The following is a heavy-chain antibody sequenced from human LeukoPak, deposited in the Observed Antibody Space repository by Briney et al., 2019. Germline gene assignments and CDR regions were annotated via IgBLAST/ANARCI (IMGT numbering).Heavy chain of an antibody. J-gene: IGHJ4*02. Sequence: CAXYXGSFSGYYWSWIRQPPGKGLEWIGEINHGGSTNYNPSLKGRVTISVDTSKNQFSLMLSSVTAADTAVYYCAXLSXSXXXXXDYWGXXTXVTVSS. V-gene: IGHV4-34*01. D-gene: IGHD2/OR15-2a*01. CDR1: XGSFSGYY. CDR3: AXLSXSXXXXXDY. CDR2: INHGGST.